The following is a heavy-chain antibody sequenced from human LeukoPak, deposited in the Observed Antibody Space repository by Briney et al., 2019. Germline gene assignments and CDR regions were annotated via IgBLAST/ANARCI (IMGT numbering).Heavy chain of an antibody. CDR3: ARCYCGPSSCPGVDF. V-gene: IGHV4-31*03. Sequence: PSETLSLTCTVSGGSISTVGYYWNWIRHHPGEGLEWIGYIAHNGNTYYNPSLKSRLTISLDTSKNQFSLNLRSMTAADTALYYCARCYCGPSSCPGVDFWGQGTLVTVSS. CDR2: IAHNGNT. J-gene: IGHJ4*02. CDR1: GGSISTVGYY. D-gene: IGHD2-2*01.